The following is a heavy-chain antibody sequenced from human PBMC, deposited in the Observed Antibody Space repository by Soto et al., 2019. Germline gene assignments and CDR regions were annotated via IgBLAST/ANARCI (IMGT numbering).Heavy chain of an antibody. J-gene: IGHJ6*02. CDR2: IYYSGST. V-gene: IGHV4-59*01. D-gene: IGHD5-18*01. Sequence: SETLSLTCTVSGGSISSYYWSWIRQPPGKGLEWIGYIYYSGSTNYNPSLKSRVTISVDTSKNQFSLKLSSVTAADTAVYYCARATAMGRYYYYGMDVWGQGTTVTVSS. CDR1: GGSISSYY. CDR3: ARATAMGRYYYYGMDV.